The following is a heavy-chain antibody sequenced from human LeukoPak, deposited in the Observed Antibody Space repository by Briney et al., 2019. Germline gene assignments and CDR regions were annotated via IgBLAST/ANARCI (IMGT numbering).Heavy chain of an antibody. CDR3: ARADCTNAVCPFDY. Sequence: KPSETLSLTCGVSGGSSSSDSSYWTWIRQPPGKGLEWIGEINHRGTTNYNPSLKSRVTISLDTSKNQFSLRLSSLTAADTALYYCARADCTNAVCPFDYWGQGILVTASS. CDR1: GGSSSSDSSY. CDR2: INHRGTT. V-gene: IGHV4-34*01. D-gene: IGHD2-8*01. J-gene: IGHJ4*02.